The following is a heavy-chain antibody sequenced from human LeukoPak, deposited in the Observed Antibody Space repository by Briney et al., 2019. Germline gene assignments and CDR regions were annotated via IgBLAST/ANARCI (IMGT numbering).Heavy chain of an antibody. CDR3: ARDRYVGGNVPFFDY. D-gene: IGHD1-26*01. CDR1: GFTFDGYA. J-gene: IGHJ4*02. V-gene: IGHV3-9*03. Sequence: GGSLRLSCAASGFTFDGYAMHWVRQTPGKGLEWVSSISWNSGSIAYADSVKGRFTISRDNAKNSLYLQMNSLRADDMALYYCARDRYVGGNVPFFDYWGQGTLVTVSS. CDR2: ISWNSGSI.